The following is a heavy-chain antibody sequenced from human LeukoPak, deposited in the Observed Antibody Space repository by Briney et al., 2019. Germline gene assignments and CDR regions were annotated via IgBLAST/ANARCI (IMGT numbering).Heavy chain of an antibody. V-gene: IGHV3-74*01. CDR2: INGDGSTT. CDR1: GFTFSSYW. Sequence: SGGSLRLSCATSGFTFSSYWMHWVRQVPGKGLVWVSHINGDGSTTSYADSVKGRFTISRGNAKNTLYLQMNSLRAEDTAVYYCARGGSGTFYYYYGMDVWGQGTPVTVSS. J-gene: IGHJ6*02. CDR3: ARGGSGTFYYYYGMDV. D-gene: IGHD3-10*01.